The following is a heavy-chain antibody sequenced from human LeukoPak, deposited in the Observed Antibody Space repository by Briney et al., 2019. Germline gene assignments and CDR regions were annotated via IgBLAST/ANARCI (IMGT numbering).Heavy chain of an antibody. CDR1: GFTTHYW. Sequence: PGGSLRLSYTASGFTTHYWLNWVRQSPGKGLEWVANIDRDGRVQHYVDSVEGRFTISRDSAKNSLALQMHSLRAEDTAIYYCAKSDSSGYYHTDYWGQGTLVTVSS. V-gene: IGHV3-7*03. J-gene: IGHJ4*02. D-gene: IGHD3-22*01. CDR2: IDRDGRVQ. CDR3: AKSDSSGYYHTDY.